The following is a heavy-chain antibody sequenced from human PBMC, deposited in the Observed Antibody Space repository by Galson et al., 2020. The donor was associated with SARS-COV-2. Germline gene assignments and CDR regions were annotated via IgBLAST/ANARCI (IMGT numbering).Heavy chain of an antibody. Sequence: NSGGSLRLSCEASGFTFSDYYMSWIRQAPGKGLEWVSYISSSGSTIYYADSVKGRFTISRDNAKNSLYLQINSLRAEDTAMYYCARAFHNFDWLLRSDYYCYYGMDVWGQGTTVTVSS. CDR3: ARAFHNFDWLLRSDYYCYYGMDV. CDR2: ISSSGSTI. CDR1: GFTFSDYY. D-gene: IGHD3-9*01. J-gene: IGHJ6*02. V-gene: IGHV3-11*01.